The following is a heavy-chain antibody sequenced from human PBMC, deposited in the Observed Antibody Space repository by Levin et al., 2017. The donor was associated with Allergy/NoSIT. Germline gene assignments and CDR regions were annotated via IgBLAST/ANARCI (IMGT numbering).Heavy chain of an antibody. V-gene: IGHV4-59*01. Sequence: SETLSLTCTVSGGSISSYYWSWIRQPPGKGLEWIGCMYYSENTKYNPSLKSRVTISLDTSKNQFSLKLSSVTAADTAVYFCARDRGILGDTHHYYGIDAWGQGTTVTVSS. CDR2: MYYSENT. CDR3: ARDRGILGDTHHYYGIDA. D-gene: IGHD1-26*01. J-gene: IGHJ6*02. CDR1: GGSISSYY.